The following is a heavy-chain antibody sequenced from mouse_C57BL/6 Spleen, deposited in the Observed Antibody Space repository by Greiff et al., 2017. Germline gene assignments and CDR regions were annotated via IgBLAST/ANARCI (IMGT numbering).Heavy chain of an antibody. J-gene: IGHJ2*01. CDR3: ARSYYYDPRFDY. CDR2: IYPGDGDT. CDR1: GYAFSSSW. Sequence: QVQLQQSGPELVKPGASVKISCKASGYAFSSSWMNWVKQRPGQGLEWIGRIYPGDGDTNYNGKFKGKATLTADKSSSTAYMQLSSLTSEDSAVXFCARSYYYDPRFDYWGQGTTLTVSA. V-gene: IGHV1-82*01. D-gene: IGHD2-10*01.